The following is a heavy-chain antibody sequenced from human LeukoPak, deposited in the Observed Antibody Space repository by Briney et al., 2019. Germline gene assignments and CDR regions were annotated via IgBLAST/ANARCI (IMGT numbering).Heavy chain of an antibody. CDR1: GGSISSSTYY. V-gene: IGHV4-39*07. CDR3: ARANPQLTY. CDR2: IYYSGST. J-gene: IGHJ4*02. D-gene: IGHD5-24*01. Sequence: SETLSLTCTVSGGSISSSTYYWGWIRQPPGKGLEWIGSIYYSGSTYYNPSLKSRVTMSVDTSKNQFSLKLSSVTAADTAVYYCARANPQLTYWGQGTLVTVSS.